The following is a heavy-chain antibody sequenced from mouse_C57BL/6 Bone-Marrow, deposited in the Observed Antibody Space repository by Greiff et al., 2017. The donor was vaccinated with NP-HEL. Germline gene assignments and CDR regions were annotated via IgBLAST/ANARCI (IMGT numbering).Heavy chain of an antibody. J-gene: IGHJ2*01. CDR1: GYTFTSYW. V-gene: IGHV1-74*01. CDR3: APTGDSRSYFDY. D-gene: IGHD2-12*01. CDR2: IHPSDSDT. Sequence: QVQLQQPGAELVKPGASVKVSCKASGYTFTSYWMHWVKQRPGQGLEWIGRIHPSDSDTNYNQKFKGKATLTVDKSSSTAYMPLSSLTSEDSAVYYCAPTGDSRSYFDYWGQGTTLTVSS.